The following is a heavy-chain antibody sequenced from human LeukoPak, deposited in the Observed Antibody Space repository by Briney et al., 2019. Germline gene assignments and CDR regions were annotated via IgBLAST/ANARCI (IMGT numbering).Heavy chain of an antibody. V-gene: IGHV4-39*07. D-gene: IGHD3-22*01. CDR1: GGSISSSSYY. J-gene: IGHJ5*02. Sequence: SETLSLTCTVSGGSISSSSYYWGWIRQPPGKGLEWIGSIYYSGSTYYNPSLKSRVTISVDTSKNQFSLKLSSVTAADTAVYYCARSPSWLKKKNWFDPWGQGTLVTVSS. CDR3: ARSPSWLKKKNWFDP. CDR2: IYYSGST.